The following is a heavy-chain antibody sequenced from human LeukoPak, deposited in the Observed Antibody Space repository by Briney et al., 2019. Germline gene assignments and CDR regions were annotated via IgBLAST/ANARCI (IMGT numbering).Heavy chain of an antibody. CDR1: GGSISSGGYS. V-gene: IGHV4-30-2*01. D-gene: IGHD3-10*01. CDR2: IYHSGST. CDR3: SGEIGEGFGY. Sequence: SQTLSLTCAVSGGSISSGGYSWSWIRQPPGKGLEWIGYIYHSGSTYYNPSLKSRATISVDRSKNQFSLKLSSVTAADTAVYYCSGEIGEGFGYWGQGTLVTVSS. J-gene: IGHJ4*02.